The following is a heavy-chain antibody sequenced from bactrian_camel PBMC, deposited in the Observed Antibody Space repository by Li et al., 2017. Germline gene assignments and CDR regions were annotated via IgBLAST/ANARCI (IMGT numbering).Heavy chain of an antibody. CDR3: RRYCDEGYH. J-gene: IGHJ4*01. CDR2: INGAGART. V-gene: IGHV3S40*01. D-gene: IGHD1*01. Sequence: VQLVESGGDLVQPGGSLRLSCAASGLTFSNYDMGWVRQAPGKGLEWISFINGAGARTYYADSVRGRFTISHSNANNMVYLYMNSLKPEDTAMYICRRYCDEGYHWGQGTQVTVS. CDR1: GLTFSNYD.